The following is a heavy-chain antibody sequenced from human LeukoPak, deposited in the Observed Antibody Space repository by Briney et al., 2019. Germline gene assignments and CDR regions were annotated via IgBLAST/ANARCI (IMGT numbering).Heavy chain of an antibody. Sequence: SVQVSCKTSGGTFSTSAITWVRQAPGQGLEWMGRIIPVLNITTYAQRFQGRVTITADTSTSTVYMELSSLRSEETAVYYCARDQGLTAPPPYGLDVWGQGTTVIVSS. CDR2: IIPVLNIT. D-gene: IGHD5-18*01. V-gene: IGHV1-69*04. CDR3: ARDQGLTAPPPYGLDV. J-gene: IGHJ6*02. CDR1: GGTFSTSA.